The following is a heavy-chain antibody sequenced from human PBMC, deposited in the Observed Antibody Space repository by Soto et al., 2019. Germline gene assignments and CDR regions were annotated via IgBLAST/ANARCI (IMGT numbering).Heavy chain of an antibody. D-gene: IGHD2-21*01. CDR2: IYYSGST. V-gene: IGHV4-31*03. CDR3: ARPYPNMDWFAP. CDR1: GGSISSGGYY. J-gene: IGHJ5*02. Sequence: SETLSLTCTVSGGSISSGGYYWSWIRQHPGKGLEWIGYIYYSGSTYYNPSLKSRFTISRDNAKNSLYLQMNSLRAEDTAVYYCARPYPNMDWFAPGGQGTLVTVSS.